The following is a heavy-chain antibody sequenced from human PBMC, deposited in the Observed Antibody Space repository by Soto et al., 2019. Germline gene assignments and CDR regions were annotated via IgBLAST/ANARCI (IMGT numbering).Heavy chain of an antibody. CDR1: GYTITSYD. CDR2: MNPNSGNT. V-gene: IGHV1-8*01. CDR3: ARAVGSSGWYYYYYYMDV. D-gene: IGHD6-19*01. J-gene: IGHJ6*03. Sequence: ASVKVSRKASGYTITSYDINCVRQATGQGLEWMGWMNPNSGNTGYAQKFQGRVTMTRNTSISTAYMELSSLRSEDTAVYYCARAVGSSGWYYYYYYMDVWGKGTTVTVSS.